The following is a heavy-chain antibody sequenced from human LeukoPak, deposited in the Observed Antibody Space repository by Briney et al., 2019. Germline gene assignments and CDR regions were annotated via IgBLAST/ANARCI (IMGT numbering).Heavy chain of an antibody. J-gene: IGHJ4*02. CDR2: IIPIFGTA. CDR1: GGTFSSYA. D-gene: IGHD2-21*02. V-gene: IGHV1-69*05. Sequence: SVKVSCKASGGTFSSYAISWVRQAPGQGLEWMGGIIPIFGTANYAQKFQGRVTITTDESTSTAYMELSSLRSEDTAVYYCARQAYCGGDCNRLRLDYWGQGTLVTVSS. CDR3: ARQAYCGGDCNRLRLDY.